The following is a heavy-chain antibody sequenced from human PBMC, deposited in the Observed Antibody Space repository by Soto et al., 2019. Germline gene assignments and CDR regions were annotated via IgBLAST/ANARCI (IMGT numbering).Heavy chain of an antibody. J-gene: IGHJ6*02. D-gene: IGHD2-2*01. V-gene: IGHV4-4*02. Sequence: QVQLQESGPGLVKPSGTLSLACAVSGGSISSSNWWSWVRQPPGKGLEWIGEIYHSGSPNYNPSRRRRLTISVDKSKNQFSLKLSSVTAADTAEYYCARVVGGYYYVMDVWGQGTTVTVSS. CDR2: IYHSGSP. CDR1: GGSISSSNW. CDR3: ARVVGGYYYVMDV.